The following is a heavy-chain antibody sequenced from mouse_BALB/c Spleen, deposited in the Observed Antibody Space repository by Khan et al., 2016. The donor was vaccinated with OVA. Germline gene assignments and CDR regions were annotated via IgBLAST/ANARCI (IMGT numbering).Heavy chain of an antibody. CDR3: TRHGYVAWFTY. J-gene: IGHJ3*01. CDR2: IDPFSGGT. Sequence: EVQLQQSGPELTQPGASVKISCKASGYSFTTYYIHWMMPSHGKSLVWIGYIDPFSGGTTYNQKFKGKAKLTVNRSSSTAYIHLSNLTYEDSSVYYCTRHGYVAWFTYWGQGTLVSVSS. V-gene: IGHV1S135*01. D-gene: IGHD2-2*01. CDR1: GYSFTTYY.